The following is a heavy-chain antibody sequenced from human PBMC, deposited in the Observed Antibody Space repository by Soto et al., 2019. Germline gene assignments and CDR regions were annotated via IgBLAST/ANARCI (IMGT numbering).Heavy chain of an antibody. V-gene: IGHV1-18*01. CDR1: GYTFTSYG. J-gene: IGHJ6*02. D-gene: IGHD2-15*01. CDR3: ARDGGPYCSGGSCYLGMDV. Sequence: QVQLVQSGAEVKKPGASVKVSCKASGYTFTSYGLSWVRQAPGQGLEWMGWISAYNGNTNYAQKLQSRVTMTTDTSTSTAYMELRSLRSDDTAVYYCARDGGPYCSGGSCYLGMDVWGQGTTVTVSS. CDR2: ISAYNGNT.